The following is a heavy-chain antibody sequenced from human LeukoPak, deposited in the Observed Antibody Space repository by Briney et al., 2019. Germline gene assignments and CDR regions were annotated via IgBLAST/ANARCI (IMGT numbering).Heavy chain of an antibody. V-gene: IGHV3-9*01. J-gene: IGHJ4*02. CDR1: GFTFDDYA. CDR3: ALEGREEGYFDY. Sequence: GGSLRLSCAASGFTFDDYAMHWVRQAPGKGLEWVSGISWNSGSIGYADSVKGRFTISRDNAENSLYLQMNSLRAEDTALYYCALEGREEGYFDYWGQGTLVTVSS. CDR2: ISWNSGSI. D-gene: IGHD1-26*01.